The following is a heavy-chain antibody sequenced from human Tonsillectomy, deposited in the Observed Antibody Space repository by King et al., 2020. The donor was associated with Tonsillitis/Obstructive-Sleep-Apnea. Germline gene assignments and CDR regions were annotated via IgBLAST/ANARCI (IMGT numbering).Heavy chain of an antibody. CDR1: GGSFSGYY. V-gene: IGHV4-34*12. Sequence: VQLQQWGAGLLKPSEALSLTCAVYGGSFSGYYWNWIRQPPGKGLEWIGEIIHSESTNYNPSLKSRVTISVDTFKNQFSLKLSSVTAADTAVYYCASGLDIVLVPAAIPVGGYYLDVWGKGTTVTVSS. D-gene: IGHD2-2*02. J-gene: IGHJ6*03. CDR2: IIHSEST. CDR3: ASGLDIVLVPAAIPVGGYYLDV.